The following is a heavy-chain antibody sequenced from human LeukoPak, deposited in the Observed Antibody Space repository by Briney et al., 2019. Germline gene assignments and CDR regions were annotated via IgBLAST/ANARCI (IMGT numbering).Heavy chain of an antibody. CDR3: ARGPNSNWSGLDF. Sequence: GGSLRLSCAASGFNFRSYWMSWVRQIPGKGLEWEANLDQDGTKKYYVDSVKGRFTISRDNAKNTLYLQVNNLRAEDTAVYYCARGPNSNWSGLDFWGQGTLLTVSS. J-gene: IGHJ4*02. D-gene: IGHD6-6*01. CDR1: GFNFRSYW. CDR2: LDQDGTKK. V-gene: IGHV3-7*01.